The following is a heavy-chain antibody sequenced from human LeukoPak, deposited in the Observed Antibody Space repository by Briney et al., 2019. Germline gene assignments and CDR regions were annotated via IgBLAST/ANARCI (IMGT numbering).Heavy chain of an antibody. CDR1: EYSFATYW. V-gene: IGHV5-51*01. J-gene: IGHJ4*02. CDR3: ARPLQGIVGAKGFDY. CDR2: IYPSDSDT. Sequence: GESLKISCQGSEYSFATYWIAWLRQMPGKGLEWMGIIYPSDSDTRYSPSFQGQVTISADKSIKTAYLQWSSLKASDTAMYYCARPLQGIVGAKGFDYWGQGTLVTVSS. D-gene: IGHD1-26*01.